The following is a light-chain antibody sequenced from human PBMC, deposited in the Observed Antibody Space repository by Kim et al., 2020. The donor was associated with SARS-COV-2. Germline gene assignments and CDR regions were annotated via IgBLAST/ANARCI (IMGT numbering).Light chain of an antibody. Sequence: EIVLTQSPGTLSLSPGERAILSCRASQSVSSSYLAWYQQKSGQAPRLLIYAASTRVTGIPDRFSGSGSGTDFTLTISRLEPEDFVVYYCQQYGSSPQVTFGGGTKVDIK. CDR1: QSVSSSY. CDR3: QQYGSSPQVT. V-gene: IGKV3-20*01. CDR2: AAS. J-gene: IGKJ4*01.